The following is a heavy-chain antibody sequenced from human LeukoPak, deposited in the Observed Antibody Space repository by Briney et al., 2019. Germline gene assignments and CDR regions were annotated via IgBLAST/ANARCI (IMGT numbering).Heavy chain of an antibody. CDR3: ARAGAGNFDY. CDR1: GYTFSDYY. CDR2: INPNSGGT. D-gene: IGHD3-10*01. Sequence: GASVKVSCKASGYTFSDYYIRWVRQAPGQGLEWMGWINPNSGGTNYAQKFPGRVTMTRDTSISTAYMELSRLRSDDTAIYYCARAGAGNFDYWAQGTLVTVSS. V-gene: IGHV1-2*02. J-gene: IGHJ4*02.